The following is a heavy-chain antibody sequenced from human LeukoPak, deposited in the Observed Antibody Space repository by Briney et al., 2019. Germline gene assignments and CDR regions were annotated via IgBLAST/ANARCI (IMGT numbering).Heavy chain of an antibody. CDR3: ARSGYSSGCYYFDY. V-gene: IGHV3-7*01. D-gene: IGHD6-19*01. J-gene: IGHJ4*02. CDR2: IKQDGSEK. CDR1: GCTFSSYW. Sequence: GESLGLSCAAYGCTFSSYWMSWVRQAPGKGLDWVANIKQDGSEKYYVDSVKGRFTISRDTAKSSLSLQMTSLCAEDTAVYYCARSGYSSGCYYFDYLGRRTLVTVPS.